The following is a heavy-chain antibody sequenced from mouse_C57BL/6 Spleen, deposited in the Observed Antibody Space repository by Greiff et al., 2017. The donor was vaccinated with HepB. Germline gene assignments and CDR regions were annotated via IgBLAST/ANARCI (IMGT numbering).Heavy chain of an antibody. CDR1: GYAFTNYL. D-gene: IGHD3-2*02. Sequence: VQLQESGAELVRPGTSVKVSCKASGYAFTNYLIEWVKQRPGQGLEWIGVINPGSGGTNYNEKFKGKATLTADKSSSTAYMQLSSLTSEDSAVYFCARWAQASAYWGQGTLVTVSA. CDR3: ARWAQASAY. CDR2: INPGSGGT. V-gene: IGHV1-54*01. J-gene: IGHJ3*01.